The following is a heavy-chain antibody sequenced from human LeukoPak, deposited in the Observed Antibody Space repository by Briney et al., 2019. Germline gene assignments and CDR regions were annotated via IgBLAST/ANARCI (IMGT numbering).Heavy chain of an antibody. CDR2: IYYSGST. J-gene: IGHJ6*02. D-gene: IGHD1-1*01. CDR3: AWRSHYYYYFGMDV. Sequence: SETLSLTCTVSGGSISSYYWSWIRQPPGKGLEWIGYIYYSGSTNYNPSLKSRVTISVDTSKNQFSLKLSSVTAADTAVYYCAWRSHYYYYFGMDVWGQGTTVTVSS. V-gene: IGHV4-59*01. CDR1: GGSISSYY.